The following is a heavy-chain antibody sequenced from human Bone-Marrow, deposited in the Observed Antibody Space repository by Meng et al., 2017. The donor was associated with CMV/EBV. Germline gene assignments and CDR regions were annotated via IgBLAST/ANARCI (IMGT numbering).Heavy chain of an antibody. D-gene: IGHD2-2*01. Sequence: SLKISCAASGFTFDDYAMHWVRQAPGKGLEWVSGISWNSGSIGYADSVKGRFTISRDNSKNTLYLQMNSLRAEDTAVYYCARGGKGGCSSTSCYYYYGMDVWGQGTTVTVSS. J-gene: IGHJ6*02. V-gene: IGHV3-9*01. CDR2: ISWNSGSI. CDR1: GFTFDDYA. CDR3: ARGGKGGCSSTSCYYYYGMDV.